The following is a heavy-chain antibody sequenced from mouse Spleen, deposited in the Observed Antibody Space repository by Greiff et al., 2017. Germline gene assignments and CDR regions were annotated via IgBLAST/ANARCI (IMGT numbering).Heavy chain of an antibody. V-gene: IGHV3-6*01. CDR1: GYSITSGYY. D-gene: IGHD2-3*01. CDR2: ISYDGSN. J-gene: IGHJ2*01. Sequence: EVKLLESGPGLVKPSQSLSLTCSVTGYSITSGYYWNWIRQFPGNKLEWMGYISYDGSNNYNPSLKNRISITRDTSKNQFFLKLNSVTTEDTATYYCARDDDGYHYFDYWGQGTTLTVSS. CDR3: ARDDDGYHYFDY.